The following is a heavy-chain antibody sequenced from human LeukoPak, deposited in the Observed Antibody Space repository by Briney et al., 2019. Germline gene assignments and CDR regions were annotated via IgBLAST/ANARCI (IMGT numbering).Heavy chain of an antibody. CDR1: GYTFTSYG. CDR3: ARLITMIVVVTPYNWFDP. J-gene: IGHJ5*02. Sequence: ASVKVSCKASGYTFTSYGISWVRQAPGQGLEWMGRISAYNGNTNYAQKLQGRVAMTTDTSTSTAYMELRSLRSDDTAVYYCARLITMIVVVTPYNWFDPWGQGTLVTVSS. CDR2: ISAYNGNT. D-gene: IGHD3-22*01. V-gene: IGHV1-18*01.